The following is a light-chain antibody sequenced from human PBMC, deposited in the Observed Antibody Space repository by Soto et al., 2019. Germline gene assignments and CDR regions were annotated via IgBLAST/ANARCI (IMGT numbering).Light chain of an antibody. Sequence: IVLTQTPATLSLSPGKRSSLSCRASQNISNYLIWYQQKPGQAPRLLIYGASSRATGIPDRFSGSGSGTEFTLTTSRLEPEDFAVYYCQQYGSSSWTFGQGTKVDIK. CDR3: QQYGSSSWT. J-gene: IGKJ1*01. CDR1: QNISNY. V-gene: IGKV3-20*01. CDR2: GAS.